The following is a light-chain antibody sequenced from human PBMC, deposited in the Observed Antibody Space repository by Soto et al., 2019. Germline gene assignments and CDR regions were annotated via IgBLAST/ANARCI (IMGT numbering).Light chain of an antibody. V-gene: IGLV2-23*02. CDR1: SSDVGSYNL. CDR3: CPYAGSSTLV. J-gene: IGLJ1*01. CDR2: EVS. Sequence: QSALTQPASVSGSPGQSITISCTGTSSDVGSYNLVSWYQQHPGKAPKLMIYEVSKRPSGVSNRFSGSKSGNTASLTISGLQAEDEADYYCCPYAGSSTLVFGTGTKLTVL.